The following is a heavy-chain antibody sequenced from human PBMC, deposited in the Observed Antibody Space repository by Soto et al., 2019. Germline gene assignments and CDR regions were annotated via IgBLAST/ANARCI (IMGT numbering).Heavy chain of an antibody. V-gene: IGHV4-59*01. CDR1: GGSISSYY. Sequence: SETLSLTCTVSGGSISSYYWSWFRQPPGKGLEWIGYIYYSGSTNYNPSLKSRVTISVDTSKNQFSLKLSSVTAADTAVYYCARGEDYGDDFDYWGQGTLVTVSS. CDR2: IYYSGST. J-gene: IGHJ4*02. D-gene: IGHD4-17*01. CDR3: ARGEDYGDDFDY.